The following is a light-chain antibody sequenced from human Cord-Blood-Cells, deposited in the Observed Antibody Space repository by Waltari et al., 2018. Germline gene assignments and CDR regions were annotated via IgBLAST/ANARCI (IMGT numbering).Light chain of an antibody. Sequence: QSALTQPASVSGSPGQSLTISCTGTSSDVGGYNYVPWYQQPPGKAPKLMIYDISNRPSGVSNRFSGSKSGNTASLTISGLQAEDEADYYCSSYTSSSTNYVFGTGTKVTVL. CDR2: DIS. V-gene: IGLV2-14*01. CDR1: SSDVGGYNY. J-gene: IGLJ1*01. CDR3: SSYTSSSTNYV.